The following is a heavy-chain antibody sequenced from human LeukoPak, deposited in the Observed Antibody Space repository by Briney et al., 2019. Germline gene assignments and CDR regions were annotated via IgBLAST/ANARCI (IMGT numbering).Heavy chain of an antibody. CDR1: GGSFSGYY. V-gene: IGHV4-34*01. Sequence: PSETLSLTCAVYGGSFSGYYWSWIRQPPGKGLEWIGEVYQSGSTNYNSSLKSRVTISVDKSRNQFSLKLSSVTAADTAVYYCARNRGIIAVAYFDFWGQGTLVTVSS. J-gene: IGHJ4*02. D-gene: IGHD6-19*01. CDR3: ARNRGIIAVAYFDF. CDR2: VYQSGST.